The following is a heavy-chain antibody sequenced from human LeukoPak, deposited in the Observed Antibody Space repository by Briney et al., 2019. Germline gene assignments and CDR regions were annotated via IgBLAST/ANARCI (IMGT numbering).Heavy chain of an antibody. J-gene: IGHJ1*01. CDR3: ARERLDSSGYYYGYFQH. V-gene: IGHV3-30-3*01. CDR1: GFTFSSYA. D-gene: IGHD3-22*01. Sequence: GRSLRLSCAASGFTFSSYAMHWVRQAPGKGLEGVAVISYDGSNKYYADSVKGRFTISRDNSKNTLYLQMNSLRAEDTAVYYCARERLDSSGYYYGYFQHWGQGTLVTVSS. CDR2: ISYDGSNK.